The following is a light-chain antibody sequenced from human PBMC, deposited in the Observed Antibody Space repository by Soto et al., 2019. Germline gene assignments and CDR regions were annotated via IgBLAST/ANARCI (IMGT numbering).Light chain of an antibody. CDR3: KQYNNYSWT. CDR2: KAS. J-gene: IGKJ1*01. CDR1: QSVGRW. V-gene: IGKV1-5*03. Sequence: DIQMTQSPSTLSASVGDRVTITCRASQSVGRWLAWYQQKPGKAPKLLIYKASTLESGVPSRFSGSGSGTEFSLTITSLQPDDFATYYCKQYNNYSWTFGQGTKVDIK.